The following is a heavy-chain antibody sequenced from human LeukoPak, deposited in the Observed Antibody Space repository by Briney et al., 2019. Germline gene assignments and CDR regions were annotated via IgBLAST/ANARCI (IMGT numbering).Heavy chain of an antibody. V-gene: IGHV3-7*01. CDR2: IKQDGSDK. D-gene: IGHD2-15*01. CDR1: GFTFSSRDW. Sequence: GGSLRLSCVASGFTFSSRDWMAWVRQAPGKGLEWVAHIKQDGSDKYYVDSVKGRFTISRDNAKNLLFLQMNSLRAEDTAIYYCARSCSGGSCYFPKFDPWGQGTLVTVSS. J-gene: IGHJ5*02. CDR3: ARSCSGGSCYFPKFDP.